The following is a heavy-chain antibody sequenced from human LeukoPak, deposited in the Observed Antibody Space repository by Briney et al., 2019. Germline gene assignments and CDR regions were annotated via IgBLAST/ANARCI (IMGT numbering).Heavy chain of an antibody. V-gene: IGHV3-23*01. J-gene: IGHJ4*02. CDR1: RFIFSSYA. Sequence: GGSLRLSCAASRFIFSSYAMSWVRQAPGRELEWVSGISGSGGSTYYADSVKGRFTISRDNSKNTLYLQMNSLRAEDTAIYYCVKDERDAYYEFWGQGTLVTVSS. CDR3: VKDERDAYYEF. CDR2: ISGSGGST. D-gene: IGHD3-16*01.